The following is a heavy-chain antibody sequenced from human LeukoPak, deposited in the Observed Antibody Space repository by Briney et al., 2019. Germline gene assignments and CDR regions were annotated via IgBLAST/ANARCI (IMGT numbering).Heavy chain of an antibody. J-gene: IGHJ6*03. Sequence: PSETLSLTCTVPGGSISSYYWSWIRQPAGKGLEWIGRIYTSGSTNYNPSLKSRVTISADKSKKQFSLKLSSVTAADTAVYYCAREGSGSYLGYYYYMDVWGKGTTVTVSS. CDR2: IYTSGST. CDR3: AREGSGSYLGYYYYMDV. D-gene: IGHD3-10*01. CDR1: GGSISSYY. V-gene: IGHV4-4*07.